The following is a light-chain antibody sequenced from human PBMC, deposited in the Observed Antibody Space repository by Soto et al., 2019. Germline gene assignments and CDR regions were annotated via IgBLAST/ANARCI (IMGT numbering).Light chain of an antibody. CDR3: GSFAGSTPS. J-gene: IGLJ2*01. CDR2: EGS. Sequence: QSALTQPASVSGSPGQSITISCTGTSSDIGNYNLVSWYQQHPGKAPKLIIYEGSKRPSGVSNRFSASKSGNTASLTISGPQAEDGADYYCGSFAGSTPSFGGVTQLTVL. CDR1: SSDIGNYNL. V-gene: IGLV2-23*01.